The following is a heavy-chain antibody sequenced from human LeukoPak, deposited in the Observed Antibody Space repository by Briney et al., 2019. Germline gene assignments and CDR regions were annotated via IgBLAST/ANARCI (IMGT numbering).Heavy chain of an antibody. CDR3: ARGNPYGMDV. CDR2: IGAAGDT. Sequence: GGSLRLSCAVAGFTFSSYDMHWVRQTTGKGLEWVSTIGAAGDTYYPGSVKGRFTISRENAKNSLYLQMNSLRAGDTAVYYCARGNPYGMDVWGQGTTVTVSS. D-gene: IGHD1-14*01. J-gene: IGHJ6*02. V-gene: IGHV3-13*01. CDR1: GFTFSSYD.